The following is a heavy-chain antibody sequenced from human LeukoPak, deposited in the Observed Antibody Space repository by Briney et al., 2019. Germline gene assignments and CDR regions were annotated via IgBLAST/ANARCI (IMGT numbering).Heavy chain of an antibody. D-gene: IGHD4-17*01. CDR3: ARDKWSTVTFFDY. V-gene: IGHV1-18*01. CDR1: GYTFLHYD. Sequence: GASLKVSCKASGYTFLHYDFNWVRQAPGQGLELMGWISAYNGNTNYAQKFQGRVTMTTDTFTTTAYMELRSLRSDDTAEYYCARDKWSTVTFFDYWGQGTLVTVSS. CDR2: ISAYNGNT. J-gene: IGHJ4*02.